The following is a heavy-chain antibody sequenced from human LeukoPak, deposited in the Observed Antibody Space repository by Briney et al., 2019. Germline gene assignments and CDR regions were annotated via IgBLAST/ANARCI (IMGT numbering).Heavy chain of an antibody. CDR2: IYSGGST. J-gene: IGHJ3*02. CDR3: AREIYCSASSCTGGVFDI. D-gene: IGHD2-15*01. Sequence: PGGSLRLSCAASGFTVSSNYMSWVRQAPGKGLEWVSVIYSGGSTYCADSVKGRFTISRDNSKNTLYLQMNSLRVEDTAVYYCAREIYCSASSCTGGVFDIWGQGTMVTVSS. CDR1: GFTVSSNY. V-gene: IGHV3-53*01.